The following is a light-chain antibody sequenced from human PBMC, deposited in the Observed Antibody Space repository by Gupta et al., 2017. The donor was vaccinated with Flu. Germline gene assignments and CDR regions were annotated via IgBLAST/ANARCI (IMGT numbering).Light chain of an antibody. CDR1: SSYVGGYNY. J-gene: IGLJ3*02. CDR3: SSYTSSSTLEV. V-gene: IGLV2-14*01. CDR2: EVS. Sequence: QSALTQPASVSGSPGQSISISCTGPSSYVGGYNYVSWYQQHPGKAPKLMIYEVSNRPSGGSNRFSGSKSGNTASLTISGLQAEDEADYYCSSYTSSSTLEVFGGGTKLTVL.